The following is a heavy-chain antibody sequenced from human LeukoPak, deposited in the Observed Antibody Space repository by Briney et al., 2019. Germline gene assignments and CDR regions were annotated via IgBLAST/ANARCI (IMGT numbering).Heavy chain of an antibody. CDR2: INTNTGNP. J-gene: IGHJ5*02. D-gene: IGHD2-15*01. V-gene: IGHV7-4-1*02. CDR3: ARGFTGYCSGGSCYPGWFDP. CDR1: GYTFTSYA. Sequence: ASVKVSCKASGYTFTSYAMNWVRQAPGQGLEWIGWINTNTGNPTYAQGFTGRFVFSLDTSVSTAYLQISSLKAEDTAVYYCARGFTGYCSGGSCYPGWFDPWGQGTLVTVSS.